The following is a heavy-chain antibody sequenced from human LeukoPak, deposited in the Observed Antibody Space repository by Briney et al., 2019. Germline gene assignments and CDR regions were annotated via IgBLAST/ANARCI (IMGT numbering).Heavy chain of an antibody. Sequence: GGSLRLSCAASGFTFSSYAMHWVRQAPGKGLEWVSYISSSSSTIYYADSVKGRFTISRDNAKNSLYLQMNSLRAEDTAVYYCARDEGSGYFDYWGQGTLVTVSS. J-gene: IGHJ4*02. CDR2: ISSSSSTI. CDR1: GFTFSSYA. CDR3: ARDEGSGYFDY. D-gene: IGHD2-15*01. V-gene: IGHV3-48*01.